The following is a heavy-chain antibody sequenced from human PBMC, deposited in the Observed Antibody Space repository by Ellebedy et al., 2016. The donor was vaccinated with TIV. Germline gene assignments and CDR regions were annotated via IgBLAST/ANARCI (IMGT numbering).Heavy chain of an antibody. J-gene: IGHJ4*02. Sequence: MPSETLSLTCTVSGGSISSYYWSWIRQPPGKGLEWIGYIYYSGSTNYNPSLKSRVTISVDTSKNQFSLKLSSVTAADTAVYYCARGPRGYGGNSGLFYWGQGTLVTVSS. CDR2: IYYSGST. CDR1: GGSISSYY. V-gene: IGHV4-59*12. D-gene: IGHD4-23*01. CDR3: ARGPRGYGGNSGLFY.